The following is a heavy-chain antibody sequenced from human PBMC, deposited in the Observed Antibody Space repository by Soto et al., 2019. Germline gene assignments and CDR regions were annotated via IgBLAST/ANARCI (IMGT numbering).Heavy chain of an antibody. CDR3: AHGLVTMAPGFDY. CDR2: IYWNENE. CDR1: GFALRTSGEG. V-gene: IGHV2-5*01. J-gene: IGHJ4*02. Sequence: QITLKESGPTLVKPTQTLTLTCTFSGFALRTSGEGVGWIRQPPGKALEWLALIYWNENERYSPSPKSRLTITEDTAKNQVVLTMTNLDPVDTGTYYCAHGLVTMAPGFDYWGQGTPVTVSS. D-gene: IGHD3-10*01.